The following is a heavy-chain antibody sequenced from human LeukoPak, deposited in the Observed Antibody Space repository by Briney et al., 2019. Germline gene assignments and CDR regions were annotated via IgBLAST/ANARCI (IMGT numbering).Heavy chain of an antibody. J-gene: IGHJ3*02. CDR2: ISGSGGST. CDR3: AREGLGIAAAAYGAFDI. D-gene: IGHD6-13*01. Sequence: GGSLRLSCAASGFTFSSYAMSWVRQAPGKGLEWVSAISGSGGSTYYADSVKGRFTISRDNSKNTLYLQMNSLRAEDTAVYYCAREGLGIAAAAYGAFDIWGQGTMVTVSS. V-gene: IGHV3-23*01. CDR1: GFTFSSYA.